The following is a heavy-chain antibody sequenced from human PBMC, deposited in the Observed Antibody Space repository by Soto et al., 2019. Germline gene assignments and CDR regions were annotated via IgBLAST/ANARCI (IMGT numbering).Heavy chain of an antibody. V-gene: IGHV1-2*04. CDR1: GYTFTGYY. D-gene: IGHD7-27*01. CDR2: INPNSGGT. J-gene: IGHJ3*02. CDR3: ARILSAGLGIRGDAFDI. Sequence: ASVKVSCKASGYTFTGYYMHWGRQAPGQGLEWMGWINPNSGGTNYAQKFQGWVTMTRDTSISSAYMELSRLRSDETAVYYCARILSAGLGIRGDAFDIWGQGTMVTVSS.